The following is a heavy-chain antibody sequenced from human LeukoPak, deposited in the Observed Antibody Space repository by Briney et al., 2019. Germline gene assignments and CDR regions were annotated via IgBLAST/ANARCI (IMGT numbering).Heavy chain of an antibody. J-gene: IGHJ4*02. Sequence: GESLRISCQGSGYSFGSYWIGWVRQLPGKGLEWMGIIYPGDSDTRYSPSFQGPVTISADKSIKTAYLQWSSLKASDTAMYYCASSTAVTTHYFDFWGQGTLVTVSS. CDR3: ASSTAVTTHYFDF. V-gene: IGHV5-51*01. D-gene: IGHD4-17*01. CDR1: GYSFGSYW. CDR2: IYPGDSDT.